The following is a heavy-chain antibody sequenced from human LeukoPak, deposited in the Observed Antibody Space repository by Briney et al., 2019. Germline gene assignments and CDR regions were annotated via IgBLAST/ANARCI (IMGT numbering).Heavy chain of an antibody. J-gene: IGHJ4*02. CDR1: GFTFSDYY. D-gene: IGHD2-21*01. V-gene: IGHV3-11*04. CDR2: ISSGGSTI. CDR3: ARPRGCGTSRCNNFDY. Sequence: PGGSLRLSCAASGFTFSDYYMSWIRQAPGKGLEWVSYISSGGSTIYYADSVKGRFTISRDNAKNSLYLQMNRLRAEDTAVYYCARPRGCGTSRCNNFDYWGQGTLVTVSS.